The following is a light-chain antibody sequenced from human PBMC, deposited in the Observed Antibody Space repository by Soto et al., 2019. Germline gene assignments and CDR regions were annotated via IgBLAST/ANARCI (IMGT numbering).Light chain of an antibody. CDR2: DAS. CDR3: QQRSTWPWT. J-gene: IGKJ1*01. V-gene: IGKV3-11*01. Sequence: IVLRQSLVTLSLSAGERATLSCRASQSVSSYLARYQQQPGQAPRLLIYDASNRATGITARFSGSGSGTDFTLTIISLEPEDFAVYYCQQRSTWPWTFGQGTKV. CDR1: QSVSSY.